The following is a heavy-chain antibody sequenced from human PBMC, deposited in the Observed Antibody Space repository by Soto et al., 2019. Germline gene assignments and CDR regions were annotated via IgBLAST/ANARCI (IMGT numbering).Heavy chain of an antibody. V-gene: IGHV1-69*01. CDR2: IIPFLSAT. D-gene: IGHD4-17*01. J-gene: IGHJ6*02. CDR3: ARGEDDYGDFGSMDV. CDR1: GGHFDRFA. Sequence: QVQLVQSGAEVKKPGSSVKLSCRASGGHFDRFALSWLRQAHGQGLEWMGGIIPFLSATSYAQKFQGRVTITADESARTLDLELRSLTSDDTAVYYCARGEDDYGDFGSMDVWGQGTSVTVSS.